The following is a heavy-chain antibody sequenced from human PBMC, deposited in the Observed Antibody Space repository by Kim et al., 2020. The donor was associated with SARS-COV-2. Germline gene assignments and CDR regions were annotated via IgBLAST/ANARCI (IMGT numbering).Heavy chain of an antibody. D-gene: IGHD3-10*01. Sequence: GRFTISRDNAKNSRYLQMNSLRAEDTALYYCAKLGPSGSYSEGYYYGMDVWGQGTTVTVSS. V-gene: IGHV3-9*01. J-gene: IGHJ6*02. CDR3: AKLGPSGSYSEGYYYGMDV.